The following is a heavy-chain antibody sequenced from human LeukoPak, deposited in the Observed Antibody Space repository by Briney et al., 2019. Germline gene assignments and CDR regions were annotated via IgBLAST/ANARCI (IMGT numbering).Heavy chain of an antibody. J-gene: IGHJ4*02. V-gene: IGHV1-69*01. Sequence: GSSVKVSCKASGGTFSSYAISWVLQAPGQGLEWMGGIIPIFGTANYAQKFQGRVTITADESTSTAYMELSSLRSEDTAVYYCASPYYDFWSGNSHFDYWGQGTLVTVSS. CDR2: IIPIFGTA. CDR1: GGTFSSYA. CDR3: ASPYYDFWSGNSHFDY. D-gene: IGHD3-3*01.